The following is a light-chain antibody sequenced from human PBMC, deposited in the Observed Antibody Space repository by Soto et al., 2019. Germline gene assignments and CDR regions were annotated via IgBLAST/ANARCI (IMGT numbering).Light chain of an antibody. CDR2: DNN. CDR3: GTWDSSLSAVI. CDR1: SSNIGNNY. Sequence: QSVLTQPPSVSAAPGQKVTISCSGSSSNIGNNYVSWYQQLPGTAPKLLIYDNNKRPSGIPDRFSGSKSGTPATLGITGLQTGDEADYYCGTWDSSLSAVIXGGGTKVTVL. V-gene: IGLV1-51*01. J-gene: IGLJ2*01.